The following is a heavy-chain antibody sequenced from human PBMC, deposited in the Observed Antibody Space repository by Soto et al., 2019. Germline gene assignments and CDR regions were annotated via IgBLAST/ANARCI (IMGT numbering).Heavy chain of an antibody. CDR3: ARSDYYFDS. J-gene: IGHJ4*01. CDR1: GYSFTTYW. V-gene: IGHV5-51*01. CDR2: IYPSDSDT. Sequence: PGESLKISCKASGYSFTTYWIGWVRQMPGKGLEWMGIIYPSDSDTRYSPSFQGQVTISADKSISTTNLQWSSLKASDTAMYYCARSDYYFDSWGQGTLVTVSS.